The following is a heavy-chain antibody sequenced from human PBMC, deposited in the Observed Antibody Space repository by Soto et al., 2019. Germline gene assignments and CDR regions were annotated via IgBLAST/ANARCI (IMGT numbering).Heavy chain of an antibody. Sequence: QVQLVESGGGVVQPGRSLTLSCAASGFTFSSYGMHWVRQAPGKGLEWVALISSDGSDKYYADSVKGRFTIARDNSKNALYLEMKSLRVEDTAIFYCAKAHSSGYLGHWYFDLWGGGTLVTVSS. CDR1: GFTFSSYG. D-gene: IGHD3-22*01. J-gene: IGHJ2*01. CDR3: AKAHSSGYLGHWYFDL. CDR2: ISSDGSDK. V-gene: IGHV3-30*18.